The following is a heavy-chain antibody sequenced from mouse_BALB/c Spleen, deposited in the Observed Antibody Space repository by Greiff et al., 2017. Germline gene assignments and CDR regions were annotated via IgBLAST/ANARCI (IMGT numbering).Heavy chain of an antibody. Sequence: VQLVESGAELVRPGSSVTISCKASGYAFSSYWMNWVKQRPGQGLEWIGQIYPGDGDTNYNGKFKGKATLTADKSSSTAYMQLSSLTSEDSAVYFCAREEYGDLFAYWGQGTLVTVSA. J-gene: IGHJ3*01. D-gene: IGHD1-2*01. CDR3: AREEYGDLFAY. V-gene: IGHV1-80*01. CDR1: GYAFSSYW. CDR2: IYPGDGDT.